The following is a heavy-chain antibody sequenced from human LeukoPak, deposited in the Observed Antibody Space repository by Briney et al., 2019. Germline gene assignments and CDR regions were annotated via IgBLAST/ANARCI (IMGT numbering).Heavy chain of an antibody. V-gene: IGHV4-4*07. CDR2: IYTSGST. D-gene: IGHD6-13*01. CDR3: ARGGKRKSIAAAGIFAY. J-gene: IGHJ4*02. CDR1: GGSISSYY. Sequence: PSETLSLTCTVSGGSISSYYWSWIRQPAGKGLEWIGRIYTSGSTNYNPSLKSRVTMSVDTSKNQFSLKLSSVTAADTAVYYCARGGKRKSIAAAGIFAYWGQGTLVTVSS.